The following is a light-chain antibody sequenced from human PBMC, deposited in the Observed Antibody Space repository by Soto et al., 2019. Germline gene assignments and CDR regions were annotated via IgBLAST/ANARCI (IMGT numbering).Light chain of an antibody. CDR3: QQRSNWRFT. V-gene: IGKV3-11*01. J-gene: IGKJ3*01. Sequence: EIVLTQSPATLSLSPGERATLSCRASQSVSSYLAWYQQKPGQAPRLLIYDASSRATGIPARFSGSGSGADFTLTISSLEPEDFAVYYCQQRSNWRFTFGPGTQVEIK. CDR2: DAS. CDR1: QSVSSY.